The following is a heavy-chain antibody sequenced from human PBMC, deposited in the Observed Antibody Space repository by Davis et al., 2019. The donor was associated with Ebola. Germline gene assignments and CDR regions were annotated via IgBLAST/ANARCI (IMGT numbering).Heavy chain of an antibody. J-gene: IGHJ5*01. Sequence: MPSETLSLTCTVSGGSISSSSYYWGWIRQPPGKGLEWIGSIYYSGSTYYNPSLKSRVAISVDSSKNQFSLKVNSVTAADTATYYCARTTKTNIEDSGLGYNSFDSWGQGVLVSVSS. CDR2: IYYSGST. D-gene: IGHD4-17*01. V-gene: IGHV4-39*07. CDR1: GGSISSSSYY. CDR3: ARTTKTNIEDSGLGYNSFDS.